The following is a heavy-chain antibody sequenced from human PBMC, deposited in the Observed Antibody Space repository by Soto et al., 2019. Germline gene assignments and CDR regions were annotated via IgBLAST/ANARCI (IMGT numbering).Heavy chain of an antibody. V-gene: IGHV1-69*06. CDR2: IIPIFGTA. CDR3: ASRVGDDYGVDYFDY. D-gene: IGHD4-17*01. Sequence: ASVKVSCKASGGTFSSYAISWVRQAPGQGLEWMGGIIPIFGTANYAQKFQGRVTITADKSTSTAYMELSSLRSEDTAVYYCASRVGDDYGVDYFDYWGQGTPVTVSS. CDR1: GGTFSSYA. J-gene: IGHJ4*02.